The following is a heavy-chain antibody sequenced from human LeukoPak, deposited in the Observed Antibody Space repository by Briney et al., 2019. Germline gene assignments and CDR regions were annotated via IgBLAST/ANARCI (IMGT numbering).Heavy chain of an antibody. CDR3: ARGDDFSGYY. CDR2: IHPEGNEK. Sequence: GGSLRLSCTASGFTFSTYWMSWVRQAPGEGLEWVANIHPEGNEKYHVDSVKGRFTISRDNAKNSLYLQMNSLRVEDTAVYYCARGDDFSGYYWGQGTLVTVSS. V-gene: IGHV3-7*04. D-gene: IGHD2-21*02. CDR1: GFTFSTYW. J-gene: IGHJ4*02.